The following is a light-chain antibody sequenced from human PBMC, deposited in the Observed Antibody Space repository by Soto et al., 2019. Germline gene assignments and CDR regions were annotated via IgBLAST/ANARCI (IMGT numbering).Light chain of an antibody. V-gene: IGLV2-23*01. CDR3: CSYAGSRTVV. CDR1: SSDVGDYNL. J-gene: IGLJ3*02. Sequence: QSALTQPASVSGSPGQSITVSCTGTSSDVGDYNLVSWYQQHPGKAPRLIIYEGTKRPSGISHRFSGSKSDNTASLTISGLRAEDEAHYHCCSYAGSRTVVFGGGTKLTVL. CDR2: EGT.